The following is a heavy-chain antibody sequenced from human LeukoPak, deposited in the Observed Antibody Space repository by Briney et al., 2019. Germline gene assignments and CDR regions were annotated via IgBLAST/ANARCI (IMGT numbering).Heavy chain of an antibody. CDR1: GFTFSSYS. V-gene: IGHV3-48*01. CDR3: ARVWDLGYCSGGSCYSSDY. CDR2: ISSSSSTI. Sequence: GGPLRLSCAASGFTFSSYSMNWVRQAPGKGLEWVSYISSSSSTIYYADSVKGRFTISRDNAKNSLYLQMNSLRAEDTAVYYCARVWDLGYCSGGSCYSSDYWGQGTLVTVSS. J-gene: IGHJ4*02. D-gene: IGHD2-15*01.